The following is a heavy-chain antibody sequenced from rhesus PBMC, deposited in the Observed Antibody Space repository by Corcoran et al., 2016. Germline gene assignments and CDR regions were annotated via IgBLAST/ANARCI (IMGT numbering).Heavy chain of an antibody. D-gene: IGHD3-3*01. CDR1: GGSITGYY. J-gene: IGHJ5-1*01. Sequence: QVKLQQWGEGLVQPSETLSLTCAVYGGSITGYYWTWIRQPPGKGRGWIGNIDGNRASTNYNPSLKNRVTISKDTSKNQFSLKLSSVTAADTAVYYCARANVLQFLEWLSNNRFDVWGPGVLVTVSS. V-gene: IGHV4-73*01. CDR3: ARANVLQFLEWLSNNRFDV. CDR2: IDGNRAST.